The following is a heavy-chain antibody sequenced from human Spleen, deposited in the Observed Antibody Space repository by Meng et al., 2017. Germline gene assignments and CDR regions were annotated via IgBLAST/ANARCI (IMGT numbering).Heavy chain of an antibody. CDR1: GYTFTSYD. D-gene: IGHD6-19*01. Sequence: ASVKVSCKASGYTFTSYDINWVRQATGQGLEWMGWMNPNSGNTGYAQKFQGRVTITRNTSISTAYMELSSLRSEDTAVYYCARRVGSSGWYGYYYYYYGMDVWGQGTTVTVSS. CDR3: ARRVGSSGWYGYYYYYYGMDV. J-gene: IGHJ6*02. V-gene: IGHV1-8*03. CDR2: MNPNSGNT.